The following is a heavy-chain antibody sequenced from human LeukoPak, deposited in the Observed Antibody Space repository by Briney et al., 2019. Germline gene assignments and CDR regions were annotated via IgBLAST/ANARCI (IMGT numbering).Heavy chain of an antibody. CDR3: ARDSSGGNQRFDY. J-gene: IGHJ4*02. V-gene: IGHV1-2*02. D-gene: IGHD4-23*01. Sequence: ASVKVSCKASGYIFTGYYMHWVRQAPGQGLEWMGWINPNSGDTNYAQKFQGRVTMTRDTSISTAYMELSRLRSDDTAVYYCARDSSGGNQRFDYWGQGTLVTVSS. CDR1: GYIFTGYY. CDR2: INPNSGDT.